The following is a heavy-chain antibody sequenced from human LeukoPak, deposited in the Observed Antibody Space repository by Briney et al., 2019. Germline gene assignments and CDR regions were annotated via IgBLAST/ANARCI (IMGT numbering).Heavy chain of an antibody. D-gene: IGHD3-9*01. CDR3: ARHARYFDWVLY. Sequence: SETLSLTCTVSGGSISSGDYYWSWIRQPPGKGLEWIGFVYYSGSTYYNPSLKSRVTISVDTSKNQFSLKLSSVTAADTAVYYCARHARYFDWVLYWGQGTLVTVSS. V-gene: IGHV4-30-4*01. CDR1: GGSISSGDYY. CDR2: VYYSGST. J-gene: IGHJ4*02.